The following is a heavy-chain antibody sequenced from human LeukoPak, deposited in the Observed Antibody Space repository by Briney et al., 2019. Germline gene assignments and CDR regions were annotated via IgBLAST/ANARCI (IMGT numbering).Heavy chain of an antibody. D-gene: IGHD2-15*01. CDR3: GNQCSGGTCPEH. CDR2: IQHDGKVK. J-gene: IGHJ1*01. CDR1: GFSISGYW. V-gene: IGHV3-7*01. Sequence: TGGSLRLSCAASGFSISGYWMTWVRQAPGKGPEWVGDIQHDGKVKNYADSVRGRFTISRDNAKNSVYLQMTSLRAEDSAVYFCGNQCSGGTCPEHWGQGTQVTVSS.